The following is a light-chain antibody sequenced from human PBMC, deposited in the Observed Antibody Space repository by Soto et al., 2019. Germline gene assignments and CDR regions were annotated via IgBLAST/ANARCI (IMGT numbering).Light chain of an antibody. Sequence: DIQMIQSPSSLSASVGDRVTITCRASQDIDIYLHWYQQKPGTSPKLLIYAASNLPGGVPSRFSGSGSGTDFTLKISRVEAEDAGVYYCMQALQTLYTFGQGTKLEIK. CDR1: QDIDIY. CDR2: AAS. J-gene: IGKJ2*01. V-gene: IGKV1-39*01. CDR3: MQALQTLYT.